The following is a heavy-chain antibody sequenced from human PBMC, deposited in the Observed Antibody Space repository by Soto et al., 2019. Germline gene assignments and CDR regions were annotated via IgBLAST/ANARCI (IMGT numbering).Heavy chain of an antibody. J-gene: IGHJ6*02. CDR1: GGSISSSSYY. D-gene: IGHD3-3*01. CDR2: IYYSGST. V-gene: IGHV4-39*01. Sequence: TSETLSLTCTVSGGSISSSSYYWGWIRQPPGKGLEWIGSIYYSGSTYYNPSLKSRVTISVDTSKNQFSLKLSSVTAADTAVYYCARRGTIFGVVITDVWGQGTTVTVSS. CDR3: ARRGTIFGVVITDV.